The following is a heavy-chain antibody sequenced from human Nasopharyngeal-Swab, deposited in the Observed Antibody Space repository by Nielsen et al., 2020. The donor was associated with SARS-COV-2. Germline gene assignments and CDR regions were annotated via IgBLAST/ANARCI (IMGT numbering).Heavy chain of an antibody. CDR2: ISGSGGTI. J-gene: IGHJ4*02. CDR3: AKGYSSGWVPYEY. D-gene: IGHD6-19*01. Sequence: GESLKISCAASGVSGFTYSNYAMNWVRQDPGKGLELVPGISGSGGTIYYVDSVKGRFTISRDNSRNSLYLHMSNLRAENKANYYCAKGYSSGWVPYEYWGQGTLVTVSS. CDR1: GVSGFTYSNYA. V-gene: IGHV3-23*01.